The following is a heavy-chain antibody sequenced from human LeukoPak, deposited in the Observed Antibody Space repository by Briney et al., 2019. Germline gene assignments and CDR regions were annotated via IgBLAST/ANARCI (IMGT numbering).Heavy chain of an antibody. D-gene: IGHD6-13*01. CDR1: GFTFSSYA. V-gene: IGHV3-23*01. J-gene: IGHJ4*02. CDR2: ISGSGGST. Sequence: PGGSLRLSCAASGFTFSSYAMSWVRQAPGKWLEWVSAISGSGGSTYYADSVKGRFTISRDNSKNTLYLQINSLRAEDSAVYYCAKAKSSSWYDGIYFDYWGQGTLVTVSS. CDR3: AKAKSSSWYDGIYFDY.